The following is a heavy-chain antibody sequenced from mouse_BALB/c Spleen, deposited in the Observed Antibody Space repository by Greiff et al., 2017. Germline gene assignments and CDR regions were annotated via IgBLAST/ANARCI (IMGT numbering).Heavy chain of an antibody. V-gene: IGHV2-9*02. D-gene: IGHD2-1*01. CDR1: GFSLTSYG. J-gene: IGHJ4*01. CDR3: ARAPYGNYEGVDY. Sequence: VKLQESGPGLVAPSQSLSITCTVSGFSLTSYGVHWVRQPPGKGLEWLGVIWAGGSTNYNSALMSRLSISKDNSKSQVFLKMNSLQTDDTAMYYCARAPYGNYEGVDYWGQGTSVTVSS. CDR2: IWAGGST.